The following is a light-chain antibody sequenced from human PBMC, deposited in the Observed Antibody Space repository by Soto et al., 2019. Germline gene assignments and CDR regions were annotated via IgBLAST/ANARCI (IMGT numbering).Light chain of an antibody. CDR1: ESVTSS. J-gene: IGKJ1*01. Sequence: EIVMTQSPATLSVSPGDRATLSCRASESVTSSLAWYQQKPGQAPRLLIYGASSRATGIPDRFSGSGSGTDFTLTISRLEPEDFAVYYCQQYRNWPRTFGQGTKVDI. CDR2: GAS. CDR3: QQYRNWPRT. V-gene: IGKV3D-15*01.